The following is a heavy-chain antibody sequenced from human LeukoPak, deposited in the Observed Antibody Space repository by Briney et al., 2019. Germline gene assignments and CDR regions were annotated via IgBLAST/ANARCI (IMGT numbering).Heavy chain of an antibody. CDR2: IYYSGST. J-gene: IGHJ6*02. CDR1: GGSISSYY. Sequence: SETLSLTCTVSGGSISSYYWSWIRQPPGKGLGWVGYIYYSGSTNYNPSLKSRVTISVDTSKNQFSPKLSSVTAADTAVYYCARQTPMIKDPSHYYYYGMDVWGQGTTVTVSS. D-gene: IGHD3-22*01. CDR3: ARQTPMIKDPSHYYYYGMDV. V-gene: IGHV4-59*08.